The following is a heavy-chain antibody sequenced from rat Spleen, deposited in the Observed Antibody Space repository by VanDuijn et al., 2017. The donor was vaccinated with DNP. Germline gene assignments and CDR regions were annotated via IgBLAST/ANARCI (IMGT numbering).Heavy chain of an antibody. CDR2: INMGSGGT. CDR1: GYTFTTYY. J-gene: IGHJ4*01. V-gene: IGHV1-43*01. D-gene: IGHD1-10*01. Sequence: QVQLQQSGTELAKPGSSVKISCKASGYTFTTYYIGWIKQTTGQGLEYIGYINMGSGGTNYNEKFKGKATLTVDKSSSTAFMQLSSLTPDDSAVYYCARGENNYGDAMDAWGQGTSVTVSS. CDR3: ARGENNYGDAMDA.